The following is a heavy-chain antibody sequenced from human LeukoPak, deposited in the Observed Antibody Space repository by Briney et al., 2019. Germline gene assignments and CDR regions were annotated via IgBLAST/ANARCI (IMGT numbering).Heavy chain of an antibody. CDR1: GGSFSGYY. CDR2: INHSGST. CDR3: ARGGKGIAVA. Sequence: SSETLPLTCAVYGGSFSGYYWSWIRQPPGKGLEWIGEINHSGSTNYNPSLKSRVTISVDTSKNQFSLKLSSVTAADTAVYYCARGGKGIAVAWGQGTLVTVSS. J-gene: IGHJ5*02. V-gene: IGHV4-34*01. D-gene: IGHD6-19*01.